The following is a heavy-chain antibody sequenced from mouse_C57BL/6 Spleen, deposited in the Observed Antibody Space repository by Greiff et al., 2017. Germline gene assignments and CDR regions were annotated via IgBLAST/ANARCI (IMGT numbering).Heavy chain of an antibody. CDR2: INPNNGGT. Sequence: VQLQQSGPELVKPGASVKISCKASGYTFTDYYMNWVKQSHGKSLEWIGDINPNNGGTSYNQKFKGKATLTVDKSSSTAYMELRSLTSEDSAVYYCARGEVYTMDYWGQGTSVTVSS. V-gene: IGHV1-26*01. J-gene: IGHJ4*01. D-gene: IGHD2-14*01. CDR1: GYTFTDYY. CDR3: ARGEVYTMDY.